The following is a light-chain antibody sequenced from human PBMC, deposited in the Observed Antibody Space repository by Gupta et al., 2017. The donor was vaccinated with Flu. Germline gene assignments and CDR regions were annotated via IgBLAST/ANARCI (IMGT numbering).Light chain of an antibody. V-gene: IGKV1-39*01. J-gene: IGKJ1*01. CDR1: QSISTY. CDR2: AAS. Sequence: PSSLSASVEDRVTITCRASQSISTYLHWYQQKPGKAPNLLIYAASTLRSGVPSRFSGSGSGSDFTLSINSLQPDDFATYYCQQTYSSPWTFGQGTKVEIK. CDR3: QQTYSSPWT.